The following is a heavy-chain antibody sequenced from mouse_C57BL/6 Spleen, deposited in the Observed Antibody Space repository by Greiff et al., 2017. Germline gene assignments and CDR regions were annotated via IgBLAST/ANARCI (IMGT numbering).Heavy chain of an antibody. CDR1: EYEFPSYD. D-gene: IGHD2-14*01. CDR3: ARGGGRCDWYFDV. CDR2: INSDGGST. J-gene: IGHJ1*03. Sequence: EVHLVESGGGLVQPGASLKLSCESNEYEFPSYDMPWVRKTPEKRLEWVAAINSDGGSTYYPDTMERRSIISRDNTKKTLYLQMSSLRSEDTALYYCARGGGRCDWYFDVWGTGTTVTVSS. V-gene: IGHV5-2*01.